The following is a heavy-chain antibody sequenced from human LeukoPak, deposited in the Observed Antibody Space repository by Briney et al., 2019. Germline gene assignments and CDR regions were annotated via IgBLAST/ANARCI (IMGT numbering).Heavy chain of an antibody. CDR1: GFTFSSYS. V-gene: IGHV3-21*01. J-gene: IGHJ4*02. CDR3: APFSAVTHYYFDY. CDR2: IGSSSSYI. D-gene: IGHD6-13*01. Sequence: GSLRLSCAASGFTFSSYSMNWVRQAPGKGLEWVSSIGSSSSYIYYADSVKGRFTISRDNAENSLFLQMNSLGAEDTVVYYCAPFSAVTHYYFDYWGRGTLVTVSS.